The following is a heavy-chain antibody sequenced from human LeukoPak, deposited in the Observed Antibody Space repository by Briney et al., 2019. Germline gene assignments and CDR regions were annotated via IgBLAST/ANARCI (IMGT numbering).Heavy chain of an antibody. Sequence: PGGSLRLSCAASGFTFSSYGMHWVRQALGKGLEWVAVISYDGSNKYYADSVKGRFTISRDNSKNTLYLQMNSLRAEDTAVYYCAKKEYYGSGSSIDYWGQGTLVTVSS. V-gene: IGHV3-30*18. CDR1: GFTFSSYG. CDR2: ISYDGSNK. D-gene: IGHD3-10*01. CDR3: AKKEYYGSGSSIDY. J-gene: IGHJ4*02.